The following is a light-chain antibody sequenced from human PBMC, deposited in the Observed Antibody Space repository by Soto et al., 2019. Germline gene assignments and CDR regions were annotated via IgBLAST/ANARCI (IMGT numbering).Light chain of an antibody. CDR2: AAS. Sequence: DIQMTQSPSSLSASVGDRVTITCRASQSISSYLNWYQQKPGKAPKLLIYAASSLQTGVPSRFSGSGSGTDFTLTISSLQPEDFATYYCQQNYRTPRTFGQGTKVEI. CDR1: QSISSY. CDR3: QQNYRTPRT. V-gene: IGKV1-39*01. J-gene: IGKJ1*01.